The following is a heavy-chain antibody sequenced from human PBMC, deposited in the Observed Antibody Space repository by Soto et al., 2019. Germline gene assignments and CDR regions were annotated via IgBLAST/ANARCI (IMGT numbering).Heavy chain of an antibody. V-gene: IGHV1-3*01. Sequence: QVQLVQSGAEVKKPGASVKVSCKASGYTFTSYAMHWVRQAPGQRLGWMGWINAGNGNTKYSQKFQGRATMTRDTSASTAYMELSSLTAEDTAGYYCARDPGYSYDDHWGQGTLVTVSS. J-gene: IGHJ5*02. CDR1: GYTFTSYA. CDR2: INAGNGNT. CDR3: ARDPGYSYDDH. D-gene: IGHD5-18*01.